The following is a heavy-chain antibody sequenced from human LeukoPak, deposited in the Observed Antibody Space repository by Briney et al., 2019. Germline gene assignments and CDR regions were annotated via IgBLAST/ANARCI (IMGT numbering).Heavy chain of an antibody. CDR1: GFTFGDYA. V-gene: IGHV3-49*04. CDR2: IRSKAYGGTT. Sequence: GGSLRLSYTASGFTFGDYAMSWVRQAPGKGLEWVGFIRSKAYGGTTEYAASVKGRFTISRDDSKSIAYLQMNSLKTEDTAVYYCTRGSLLYDFWSGQGPDAFDIWGQGTMVTVSS. CDR3: TRGSLLYDFWSGQGPDAFDI. J-gene: IGHJ3*02. D-gene: IGHD3-3*01.